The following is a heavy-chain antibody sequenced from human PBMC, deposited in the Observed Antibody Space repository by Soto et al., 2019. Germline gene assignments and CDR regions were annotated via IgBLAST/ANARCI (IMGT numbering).Heavy chain of an antibody. V-gene: IGHV1-69*01. J-gene: IGHJ5*02. D-gene: IGHD5-12*01. Sequence: QVQLVQSGAEVKKPGSSVKVSCKASGGTFSSYAISWVRQAPGQGLEWMGGIIPIFGTANYAQKFQGRVTITADESTSTAYMELSSLRSEDTAVYYCSKTYSGYAYDYGGNWFDPWGQGTLVTVSS. CDR1: GGTFSSYA. CDR3: SKTYSGYAYDYGGNWFDP. CDR2: IIPIFGTA.